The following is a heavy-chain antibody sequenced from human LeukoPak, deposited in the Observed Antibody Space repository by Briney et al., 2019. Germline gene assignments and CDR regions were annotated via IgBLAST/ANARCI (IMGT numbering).Heavy chain of an antibody. CDR1: GFTFSTYA. D-gene: IGHD6-25*01. CDR2: ISGSGGNT. V-gene: IGHV3-23*01. Sequence: GGSLRLSCAASGFTFSTYAMTWVRQAPGKGLEWVSAISGSGGNTYYANSVKGRFTISRDNSMNTLCLQMNSLRAEDTAIYYCAKDSLPTSGCRGYFDYWGQGTLVTVSS. CDR3: AKDSLPTSGCRGYFDY. J-gene: IGHJ4*02.